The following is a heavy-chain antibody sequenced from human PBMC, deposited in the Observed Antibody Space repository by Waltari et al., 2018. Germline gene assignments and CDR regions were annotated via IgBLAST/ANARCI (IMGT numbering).Heavy chain of an antibody. V-gene: IGHV3-53*01. J-gene: IGHJ4*02. CDR3: ARDPSGSYPGDY. D-gene: IGHD1-26*01. CDR2: IYRGGTT. CDR1: RYTVSTKY. Sequence: VQLVESGGGLIQPGESLRISCAAYRYTVSTKYMSWVRQAPGKGLEWLSVIYRGGTTYYADSVKGRFTISRDNSKNTLYRQMNSLRAEDTAVYYCARDPSGSYPGDYWGQGTLVTVSS.